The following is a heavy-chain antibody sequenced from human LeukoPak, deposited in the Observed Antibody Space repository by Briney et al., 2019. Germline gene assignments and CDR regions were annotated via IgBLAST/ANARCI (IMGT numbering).Heavy chain of an antibody. V-gene: IGHV3-7*01. Sequence: GGSLRLSCEASGFSLSSYWMTWVRQPPGKGPEWVANIKQDESERYSADSVKGRFTIARDNAKKSVYLHMSSLRAEDTALYYCARLSAYYYGSYFYYYMDVWGKGTTVTVSS. CDR3: ARLSAYYYGSYFYYYMDV. CDR1: GFSLSSYW. CDR2: IKQDESER. J-gene: IGHJ6*03. D-gene: IGHD3-10*01.